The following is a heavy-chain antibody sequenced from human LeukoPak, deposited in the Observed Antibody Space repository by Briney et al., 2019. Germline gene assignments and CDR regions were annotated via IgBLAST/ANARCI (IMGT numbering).Heavy chain of an antibody. CDR2: ISSSSSYI. CDR3: ARDGYSYGYVSGMQHYSYYFDY. CDR1: GFTFSSYS. D-gene: IGHD5-18*01. V-gene: IGHV3-21*01. Sequence: GGSLRLSCAASGFTFSSYSMNWVRQAPGKELEWVSSISSSSSYIYYADSVKGRFTISRDNAKNSLYLQMNSLRAEDTAVYYCARDGYSYGYVSGMQHYSYYFDYWGQGTPVTVSS. J-gene: IGHJ4*02.